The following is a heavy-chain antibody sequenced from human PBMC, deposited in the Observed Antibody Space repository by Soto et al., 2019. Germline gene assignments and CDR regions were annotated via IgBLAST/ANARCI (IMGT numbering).Heavy chain of an antibody. CDR1: GFTFSNHA. D-gene: IGHD2-2*01. CDR3: AKGALYCSSTNCYPIDY. V-gene: IGHV3-23*01. Sequence: GGSLRLSCAASGFTFSNHAMSWVRQAPGKGLEWVSGISRSGGSTYYADSVKGRFTISRDNSKNTLYLQMNSLRAEDTAVYYCAKGALYCSSTNCYPIDYWGQGTLVTVSS. CDR2: ISRSGGST. J-gene: IGHJ4*02.